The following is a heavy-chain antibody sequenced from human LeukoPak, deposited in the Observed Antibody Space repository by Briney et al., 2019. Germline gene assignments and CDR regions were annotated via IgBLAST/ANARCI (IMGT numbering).Heavy chain of an antibody. V-gene: IGHV1-2*02. CDR1: GYTLTELS. CDR2: INPNSGGT. D-gene: IGHD1-7*01. J-gene: IGHJ4*02. Sequence: ASVKVSCKVSGYTLTELSMHWVRQAPGQGLEWMGWINPNSGGTNYAQKFQGRVTMTRDTSISTAYMELSRLRSDDTAVYYCARGDNWNYDLYDYWGQGTLVTVSS. CDR3: ARGDNWNYDLYDY.